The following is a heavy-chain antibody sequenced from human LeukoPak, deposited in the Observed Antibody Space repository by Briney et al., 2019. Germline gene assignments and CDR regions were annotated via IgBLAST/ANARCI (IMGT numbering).Heavy chain of an antibody. CDR2: ISSSSSYT. J-gene: IGHJ6*02. CDR1: GFTFSDYY. V-gene: IGHV3-11*03. Sequence: GGSLRLSCAASGFTFSDYYMSWIRQAPGKGLEWVSYISSSSSYTNYADSVKGRFTISRDNAKTSLYLQMNSLRAEDTAVYYCARPMSYGSGSFYGMDVWGQGTTVTVSS. D-gene: IGHD3-10*01. CDR3: ARPMSYGSGSFYGMDV.